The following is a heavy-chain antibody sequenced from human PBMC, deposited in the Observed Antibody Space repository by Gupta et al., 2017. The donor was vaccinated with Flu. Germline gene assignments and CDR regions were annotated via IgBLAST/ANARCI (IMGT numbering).Heavy chain of an antibody. Sequence: QVQLVESGGGLVKPGGSLRLSCAASGFTFSDYYMSWIRQAPGKGLEWVSYISSSGSTTYYADSVKGRFTISRDNAKNSLYLQMNSLRAEDTAVDYCARRSIVGATKNWYFDLWGRGTLVTVSS. D-gene: IGHD1-26*01. V-gene: IGHV3-11*01. CDR3: ARRSIVGATKNWYFDL. J-gene: IGHJ2*01. CDR2: ISSSGSTT. CDR1: GFTFSDYY.